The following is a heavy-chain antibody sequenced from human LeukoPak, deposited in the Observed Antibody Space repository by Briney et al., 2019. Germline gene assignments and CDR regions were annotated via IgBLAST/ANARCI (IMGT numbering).Heavy chain of an antibody. V-gene: IGHV3-23*01. D-gene: IGHD6-13*01. CDR2: ISASSDKI. CDR1: GFTLNNYV. J-gene: IGHJ4*02. Sequence: GGSLRLSCVASGFTLNNYVMTWVRHAPGKGPERVSAISASSDKIFYGDSVKGRFTISRDNSKNTLYLQMNSLRAEDTAVYYCASGEPGSSWTVDYWGQGTLVTVSS. CDR3: ASGEPGSSWTVDY.